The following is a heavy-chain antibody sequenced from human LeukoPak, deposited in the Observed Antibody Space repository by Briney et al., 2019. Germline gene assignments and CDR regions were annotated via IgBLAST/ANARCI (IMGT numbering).Heavy chain of an antibody. V-gene: IGHV3-23*01. J-gene: IGHJ4*02. CDR2: ISGSGGST. CDR3: AKGDSSGNPRRYFDY. Sequence: GGSLRLSCAASGFTFTNYAMSWVRQAPGKGLEWVSAISGSGGSTFYADSVKGRFTISRDNSKNTVYLQMNSLRAEDTAAYYCAKGDSSGNPRRYFDYWGQGTLVTVSS. CDR1: GFTFTNYA. D-gene: IGHD3-22*01.